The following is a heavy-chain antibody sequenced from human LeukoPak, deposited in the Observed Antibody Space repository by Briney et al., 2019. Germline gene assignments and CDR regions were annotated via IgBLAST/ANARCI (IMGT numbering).Heavy chain of an antibody. V-gene: IGHV4-59*01. CDR3: ARATNYAILTGYNYFDY. CDR1: GGSISSYY. J-gene: IGHJ4*02. Sequence: SETLSLTCTVSGGSISSYYWSWIRQPPGKGLEWIGYIYYSGSTNYNPSLKSRVTISVDTSKNQFSLKLSSVTAADTAVYYCARATNYAILTGYNYFDYWGREPWSPSPQ. D-gene: IGHD3-9*01. CDR2: IYYSGST.